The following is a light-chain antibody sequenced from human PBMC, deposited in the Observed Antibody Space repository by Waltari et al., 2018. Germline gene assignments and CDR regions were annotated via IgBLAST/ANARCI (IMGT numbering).Light chain of an antibody. J-gene: IGLJ3*02. CDR2: KDT. CDR1: ALPKQS. Sequence: SYELTQPPSVSVSPGQTARITCSGDALPKQSAFWYQQKPGQAPVFIIDKDTQRPSGIPERFSGSSSGTTVTMTISGVQAEDEADYYCLSADSSGTSKVFGGGTKLTVL. CDR3: LSADSSGTSKV. V-gene: IGLV3-25*03.